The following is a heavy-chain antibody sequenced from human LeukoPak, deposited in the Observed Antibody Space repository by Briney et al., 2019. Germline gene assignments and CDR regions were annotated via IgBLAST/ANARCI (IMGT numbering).Heavy chain of an antibody. J-gene: IGHJ4*02. V-gene: IGHV4-61*03. CDR3: AGLRYHGGNTV. CDR2: MYYSGTT. CDR1: GASFNSGSHY. Sequence: SETLSLTCTVSGASFNSGSHYWSWFRQPPGKGLEWIGYMYYSGTTNYNPSLKSRVTMSVDTSKNHFSLKINSLTAADTAEYYCAGLRYHGGNTVWGQGTPVTVSS. D-gene: IGHD4-23*01.